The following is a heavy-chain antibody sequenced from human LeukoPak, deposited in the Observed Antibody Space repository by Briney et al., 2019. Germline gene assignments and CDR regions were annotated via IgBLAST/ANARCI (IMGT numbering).Heavy chain of an antibody. CDR2: IYYSGST. J-gene: IGHJ5*02. D-gene: IGHD2-2*01. CDR1: GGSISSSSYY. V-gene: IGHV4-39*07. Sequence: PSETLSLTCTVSGGSISSSSYYWGWIRQPPGKGLEWIGSIYYSGSTYYNPSLKSRVTISVDTSKNRFSLKLSSVTAADTAVYYCGVVPAAMGAVDPWGQGTLVTVSS. CDR3: GVVPAAMGAVDP.